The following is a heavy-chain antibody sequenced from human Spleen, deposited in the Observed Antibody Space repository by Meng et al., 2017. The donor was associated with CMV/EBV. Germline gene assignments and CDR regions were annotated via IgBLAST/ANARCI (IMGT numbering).Heavy chain of an antibody. Sequence: GGSLRLSCTVSGRSISSSSYYWVWIRQPPGKGLEWISYSSSGRSGNTRHYADSVKGRFTISRDNAKNSVYLQMNSLRAEDTAVYFCARDGLDHKSIVVIKDVWGQGTTVTVSS. D-gene: IGHD2-15*01. CDR3: ARDGLDHKSIVVIKDV. J-gene: IGHJ6*02. CDR2: SSSGRSGNTR. V-gene: IGHV3-11*04. CDR1: GRSISSSSYY.